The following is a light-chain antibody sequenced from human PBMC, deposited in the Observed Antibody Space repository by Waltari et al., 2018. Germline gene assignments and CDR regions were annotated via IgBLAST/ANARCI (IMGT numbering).Light chain of an antibody. J-gene: IGLJ2*01. CDR2: YRSDSDK. V-gene: IGLV5-45*03. Sequence: QAVLTQPSSLPAPPGASPSLTRTLRSGVNFANNRISCYPHKPGSPPQYLLRYRSDSDKQQGSGVPSRFSGSKDAWANAGILLISGLQSEDEADYYCMIWRSGASEFGGGTKLTVL. CDR1: SGVNFANNR. CDR3: MIWRSGASE.